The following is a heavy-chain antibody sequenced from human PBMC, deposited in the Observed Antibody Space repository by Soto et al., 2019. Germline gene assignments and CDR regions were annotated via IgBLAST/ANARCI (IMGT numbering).Heavy chain of an antibody. CDR3: AWGSRSFQFNY. CDR1: GFTFSSYS. D-gene: IGHD3-16*01. J-gene: IGHJ4*02. V-gene: IGHV3-7*01. CDR2: IKQDGSEK. Sequence: GGSLRLSCAASGFTFSSYSMTWVRQAPGKGLEWVANIKQDGSEKYYVDSVKGRLTISRDNAKNSLYLQMNSLRAEDTAVYYCAWGSRSFQFNYWGQGTLLTVSS.